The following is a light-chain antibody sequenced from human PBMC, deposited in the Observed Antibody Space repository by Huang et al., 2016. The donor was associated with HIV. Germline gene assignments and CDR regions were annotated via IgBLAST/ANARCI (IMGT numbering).Light chain of an antibody. CDR1: QSISRY. J-gene: IGKJ5*01. CDR2: EAS. Sequence: DIVLTQSPATLSLSPGERGTLSCRASQSISRYLAWYQQKPGQAPRLLIYEASNRATGIAARFTGSGSGTDFTLTSSSLEPEDFAVYYCQQYNKWPITFGQGTRLDI. V-gene: IGKV3-11*01. CDR3: QQYNKWPIT.